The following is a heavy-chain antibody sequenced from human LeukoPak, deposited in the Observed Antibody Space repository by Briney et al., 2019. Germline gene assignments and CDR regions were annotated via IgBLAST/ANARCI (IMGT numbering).Heavy chain of an antibody. D-gene: IGHD3-10*01. CDR3: ASNRQYPYYDFDY. CDR1: GYTFTGYY. J-gene: IGHJ4*02. CDR2: INPNSGGT. Sequence: ASVRVSCKASGYTFTGYYMHWVRQAPGQELEWMGWINPNSGGTNYPQKFQGRVTITRDTSISTAYMELSRLRSDDTAVYYCASNRQYPYYDFDYWGQGTLVTVSS. V-gene: IGHV1-2*02.